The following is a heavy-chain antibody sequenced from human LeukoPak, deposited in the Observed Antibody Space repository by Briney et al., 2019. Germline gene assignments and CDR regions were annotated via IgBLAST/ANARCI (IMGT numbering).Heavy chain of an antibody. CDR3: AREDTHYDILTGYYLYYFDY. D-gene: IGHD3-9*01. CDR1: GFTFSSYS. V-gene: IGHV3-21*01. Sequence: GGSLRLSCAASGFTFSSYSMNWVRQAPGKGLEWVSSISSSSSYIYYADSVKGRFTISRDNAKNLLYLQMNSLRAEDTAVYYCAREDTHYDILTGYYLYYFDYWGQGTLVTVSS. CDR2: ISSSSSYI. J-gene: IGHJ4*02.